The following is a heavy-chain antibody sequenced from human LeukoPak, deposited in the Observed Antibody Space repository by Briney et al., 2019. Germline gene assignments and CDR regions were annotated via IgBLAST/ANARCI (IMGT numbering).Heavy chain of an antibody. V-gene: IGHV3-23*01. Sequence: PGGSLRLSCVASGFTFSSHAMCWVRQAPGKGLVWVASIDISGGSTYYEDSVQGRFTISRDNSKNTLYLEMNSLRVEDTALYYCANEVRPNDYWGQGTLVTVSS. D-gene: IGHD1-1*01. CDR2: IDISGGST. CDR3: ANEVRPNDY. CDR1: GFTFSSHA. J-gene: IGHJ4*02.